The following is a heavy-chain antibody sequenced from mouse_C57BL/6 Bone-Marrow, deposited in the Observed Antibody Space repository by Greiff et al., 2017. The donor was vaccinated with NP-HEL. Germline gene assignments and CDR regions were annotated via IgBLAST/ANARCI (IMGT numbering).Heavy chain of an antibody. V-gene: IGHV1-82*01. D-gene: IGHD2-2*01. Sequence: QVQLKQSGPELVKPGASVKISCKASGYAFSSSWMNWVKQRPGKGLEWIGRIYPGDGDTNYNGKFKGKATLTADKSSSTAYMQLSSLTSEDSAVYFCEVTTIYYAMDYWGQGTSVTVSS. CDR2: IYPGDGDT. CDR3: EVTTIYYAMDY. CDR1: GYAFSSSW. J-gene: IGHJ4*01.